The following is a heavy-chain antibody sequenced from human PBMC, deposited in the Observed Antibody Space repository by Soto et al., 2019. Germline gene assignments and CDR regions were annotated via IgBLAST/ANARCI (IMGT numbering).Heavy chain of an antibody. D-gene: IGHD6-6*01. V-gene: IGHV1-2*04. J-gene: IGHJ6*02. CDR2: INPISGGT. CDR1: GYHFTGYS. CDR3: ARDRESDRSSSEYYYYGMDV. Sequence: ASVQVSCKASGYHFTGYSMLWLRQAPRQGVQWMGWINPISGGTNYARKFQDWDTIIWDKSISTAYMELSRLRSDDTAVYYCARDRESDRSSSEYYYYGMDVWGQGTTVTVSS.